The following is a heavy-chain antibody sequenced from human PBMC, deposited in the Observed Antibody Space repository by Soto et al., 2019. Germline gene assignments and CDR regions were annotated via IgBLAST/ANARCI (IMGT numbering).Heavy chain of an antibody. V-gene: IGHV1-58*01. CDR1: GFTFTSSA. J-gene: IGHJ4*01. CDR2: IVVGSGNT. Sequence: ASVKVSCKASGFTFTSSAVQWVRQARGQRLEWIGWIVVGSGNTNYAQKFQERVTITRDMSTSTAYMELSSLRSEDTAVYYCAAKNVVGATLDYWGHGTLVTVSS. D-gene: IGHD1-26*01. CDR3: AAKNVVGATLDY.